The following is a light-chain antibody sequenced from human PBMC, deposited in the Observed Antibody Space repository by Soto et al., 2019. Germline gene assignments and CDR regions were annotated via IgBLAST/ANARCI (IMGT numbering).Light chain of an antibody. V-gene: IGKV3-11*01. CDR3: QQRSNWPA. Sequence: EIVLTQSPATLSLSPGERATLSCRASQSVSSYLACYQQKPGQAPRLLIYDASNRATGIPARFSVSGSGTAFTLTTSSPEPEDFAVYYCQQRSNWPAFGQGTRLEIK. J-gene: IGKJ5*01. CDR1: QSVSSY. CDR2: DAS.